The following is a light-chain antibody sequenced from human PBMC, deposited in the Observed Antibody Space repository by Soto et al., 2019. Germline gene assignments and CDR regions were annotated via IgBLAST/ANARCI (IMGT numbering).Light chain of an antibody. CDR1: QTINSK. J-gene: IGKJ2*01. V-gene: IGKV1-5*01. Sequence: DIQMTQSPSTLSASVGDRVTITCRASQTINSKLAWYQKKPGQAPKLLIFDGYNLESGVPSRFRGSGSGTEFTLSIGSLQPDDFATYYCQQYETYFRYTFGQGTKLDI. CDR3: QQYETYFRYT. CDR2: DGY.